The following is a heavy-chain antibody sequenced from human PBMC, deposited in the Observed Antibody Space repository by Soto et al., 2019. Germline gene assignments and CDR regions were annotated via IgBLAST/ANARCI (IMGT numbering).Heavy chain of an antibody. J-gene: IGHJ4*02. CDR1: GFTFDDYA. CDR3: AKDPRSWYPRPGQYFDY. V-gene: IGHV3-9*01. D-gene: IGHD6-13*01. Sequence: GGSLRLSCAASGFTFDDYAMHWVRQAPGKGLEWVSGISWNSGSIGYADSVKGRFTISRDNAKNSLYLQMNSLRAEDTALYYCAKDPRSWYPRPGQYFDYWGQGTLVTVSS. CDR2: ISWNSGSI.